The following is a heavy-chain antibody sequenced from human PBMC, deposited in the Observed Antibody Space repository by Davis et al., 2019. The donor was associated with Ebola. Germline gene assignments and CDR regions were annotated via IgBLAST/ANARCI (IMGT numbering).Heavy chain of an antibody. CDR3: ARSSYYAGSGTFYSFDY. D-gene: IGHD3-10*01. Sequence: GESLKISCAASGFDFSNYNINWVRHAPGQGLEWVSYISSTSKTIYYADSAKGRFTISRDNAKNSLFLQMSSLRDEDMAVYYCARSSYYAGSGTFYSFDYWGQGTLVTVSS. CDR1: GFDFSNYN. CDR2: ISSTSKTI. J-gene: IGHJ4*02. V-gene: IGHV3-48*02.